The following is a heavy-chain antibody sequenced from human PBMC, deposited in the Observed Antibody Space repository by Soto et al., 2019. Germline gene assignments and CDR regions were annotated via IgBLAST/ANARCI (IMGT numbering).Heavy chain of an antibody. D-gene: IGHD3-16*02. J-gene: IGHJ6*02. CDR2: ISWNSGSI. CDR1: GFTFDDYA. Sequence: GGSLRLSCAASGFTFDDYAMHWVRQAPGKGLEWVSGISWNSGSIGYADSVKGRFTISRDNAKNSLYLQMNSLRAEDTALYYCAKDDYVWGSYRLSDGMDVWGQGTTVTVSS. V-gene: IGHV3-9*01. CDR3: AKDDYVWGSYRLSDGMDV.